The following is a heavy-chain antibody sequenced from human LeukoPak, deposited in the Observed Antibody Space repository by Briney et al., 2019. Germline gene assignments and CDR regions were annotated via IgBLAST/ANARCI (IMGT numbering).Heavy chain of an antibody. CDR3: ARHMVVPAAAYYYYYMEV. CDR2: IYYSGST. V-gene: IGHV4-39*01. J-gene: IGHJ6*03. Sequence: SETLSLTCTVSGGSISSSSYYWGWIRQPPGKGLEWIGSIYYSGSTYYNPSLKSRVTISVDTSKNQFSLKLSSVTAADTAVYYCARHMVVPAAAYYYYYMEVWGKGTTVTVSS. D-gene: IGHD2-2*01. CDR1: GGSISSSSYY.